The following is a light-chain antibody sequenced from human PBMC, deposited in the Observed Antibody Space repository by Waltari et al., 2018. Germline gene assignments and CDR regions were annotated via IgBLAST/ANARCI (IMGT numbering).Light chain of an antibody. J-gene: IGKJ4*01. Sequence: DIVMTQSPLSLPVTPGEPASISCRSSQSLLHSSGYNYLDWYLQKPGQSPQLLIYLGSYRASGVPDRFSGSGSGTDFVLKISRVEAEDVGVYYCMQALQTPLTFGGGTKVEIK. CDR1: QSLLHSSGYNY. V-gene: IGKV2-28*01. CDR2: LGS. CDR3: MQALQTPLT.